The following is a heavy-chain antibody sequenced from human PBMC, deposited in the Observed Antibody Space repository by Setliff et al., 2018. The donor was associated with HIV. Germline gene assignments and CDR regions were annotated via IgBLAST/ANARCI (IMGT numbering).Heavy chain of an antibody. CDR1: GGSISSSSYY. Sequence: PSETLSLTCTVSGGSISSSSYYWGWIRQPPGKGLEWIGSIYYTGSTYYNPSLKSRVTISVDTSKNHFSLRLSHVTAADTAVYYCARLLVAGMLFDYWGQGTLVTVSS. CDR2: IYYTGST. V-gene: IGHV4-39*02. D-gene: IGHD2-15*01. J-gene: IGHJ4*02. CDR3: ARLLVAGMLFDY.